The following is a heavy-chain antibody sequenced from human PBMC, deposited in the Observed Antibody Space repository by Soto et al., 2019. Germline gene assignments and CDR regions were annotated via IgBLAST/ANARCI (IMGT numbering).Heavy chain of an antibody. D-gene: IGHD6-13*01. CDR2: TYYRSKWYN. CDR1: GDSVSSNSAA. V-gene: IGHV6-1*01. J-gene: IGHJ5*02. Sequence: SQTLSLTCAISGDSVSSNSAAWNWIRQSPSRGLEWLGRTYYRSKWYNDYAVSVKSRITINPDTSKNQFSLQLNSVTPEDTAVYYCARVRGSSWYGNPEWYDPWGQGTLVTVSS. CDR3: ARVRGSSWYGNPEWYDP.